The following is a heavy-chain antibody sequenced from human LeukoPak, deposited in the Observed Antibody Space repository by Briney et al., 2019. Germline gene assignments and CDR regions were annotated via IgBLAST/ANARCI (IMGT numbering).Heavy chain of an antibody. Sequence: PGGSLRLSCAASGFTFSSYGMHWVRQAPGKGREWVAFIRYDGSNKYYADSVKGRFTIPRDNSKNTLYLQMNSLRAEDTAVYYCAKDYGSAAAGTGDLDYWGQGTLVTVSS. CDR3: AKDYGSAAAGTGDLDY. V-gene: IGHV3-30*02. J-gene: IGHJ4*02. D-gene: IGHD6-13*01. CDR1: GFTFSSYG. CDR2: IRYDGSNK.